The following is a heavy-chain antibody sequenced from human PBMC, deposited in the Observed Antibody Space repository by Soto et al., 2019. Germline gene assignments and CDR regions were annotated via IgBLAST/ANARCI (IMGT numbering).Heavy chain of an antibody. J-gene: IGHJ4*02. CDR3: AKDLTYVSVAGTYFDY. CDR1: GFTFSSYG. V-gene: IGHV3-30*18. CDR2: ISCDGSNK. D-gene: IGHD6-19*01. Sequence: QVQLVESGGGVVQPGRSLRLSCAASGFTFSSYGMHWVRQAPGKGLEWVAVISCDGSNKYYADSVKGRFTISRDNSKNTLYLQMNSLRAEDTAVYYCAKDLTYVSVAGTYFDYWGQGTLVTVSS.